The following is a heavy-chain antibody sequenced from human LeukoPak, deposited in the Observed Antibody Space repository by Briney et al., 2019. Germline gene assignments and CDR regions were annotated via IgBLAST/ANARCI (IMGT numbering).Heavy chain of an antibody. J-gene: IGHJ5*02. Sequence: PSETLSLTCTVSGGSISSGDYYWSWIRQPPGKGLEWIAYMYYSGSTYYNPSLKGRVTMSADTSKNQLSLELSSVTAADTAVYYCARPYYYDSRIDPWGQGILVTVSS. CDR2: MYYSGST. CDR3: ARPYYYDSRIDP. D-gene: IGHD3-22*01. CDR1: GGSISSGDYY. V-gene: IGHV4-30-4*01.